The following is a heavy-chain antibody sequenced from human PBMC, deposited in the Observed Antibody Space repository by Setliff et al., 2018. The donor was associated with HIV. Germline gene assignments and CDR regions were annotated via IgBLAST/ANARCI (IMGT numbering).Heavy chain of an antibody. CDR2: IHRSGFA. Sequence: LSLTCTVSGGSISTGDYYWSWIRQHPEKGLEWIGYIHRSGFAYSNPSLTSRVVMSVDTSKNQFSLKLTSVTAADTAVYYCARGGAFWSGYYGFDYWGQGTLVTVSS. V-gene: IGHV4-31*03. D-gene: IGHD3-3*01. CDR1: GGSISTGDYY. CDR3: ARGGAFWSGYYGFDY. J-gene: IGHJ4*02.